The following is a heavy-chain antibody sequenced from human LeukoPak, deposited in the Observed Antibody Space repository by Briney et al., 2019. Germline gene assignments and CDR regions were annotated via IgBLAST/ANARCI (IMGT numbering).Heavy chain of an antibody. V-gene: IGHV4-34*01. CDR1: GGSISYYY. D-gene: IGHD6-13*01. J-gene: IGHJ6*03. CDR3: ARLLRSWHYYMDV. Sequence: PSETLSLTCTVSGGSISYYYWSWIRQPPGKGLEWIGEINHSGSTNYNPSLKSRVTISVDTSKNQFSLKLSSVTAADTAVYYCARLLRSWHYYMDVWGKGTTVTISS. CDR2: INHSGST.